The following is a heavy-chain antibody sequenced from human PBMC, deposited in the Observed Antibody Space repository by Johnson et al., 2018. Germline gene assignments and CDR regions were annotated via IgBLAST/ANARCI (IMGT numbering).Heavy chain of an antibody. Sequence: QVQLVESGGGLVKPGGSLRLSCAGSGFTFSDHFMSWIRQAPGKGLEWVSYISSSGSTIYYADSVKGRFTISRDNAKNSLYLQRDSLRAEDTAVYYCARVAREWSHYYYYYYMDVWGKGTTVTVSS. CDR3: ARVAREWSHYYYYYYMDV. J-gene: IGHJ6*03. D-gene: IGHD3-3*01. CDR1: GFTFSDHF. CDR2: ISSSGSTI. V-gene: IGHV3-11*04.